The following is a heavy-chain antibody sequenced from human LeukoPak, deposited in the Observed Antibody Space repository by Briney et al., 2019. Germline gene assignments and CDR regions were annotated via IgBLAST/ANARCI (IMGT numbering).Heavy chain of an antibody. D-gene: IGHD5/OR15-5a*01. J-gene: IGHJ4*02. V-gene: IGHV5-51*01. CDR1: GYSFTSYW. CDR3: ARGGVGVYPQTRPLNFDY. Sequence: GESLKISCKGSGYSFTSYWIGWVRQMPGKGLEWMGIIYPGDSDTRYSPSFQGQVTISADKSISTAYLQWSSLKASDTAMYYCARGGVGVYPQTRPLNFDYWGQGTLVTVSS. CDR2: IYPGDSDT.